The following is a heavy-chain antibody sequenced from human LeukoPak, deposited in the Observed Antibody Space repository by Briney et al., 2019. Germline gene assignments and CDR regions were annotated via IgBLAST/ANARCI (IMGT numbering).Heavy chain of an antibody. D-gene: IGHD5-12*01. V-gene: IGHV3-13*04. CDR1: GLSFSTYD. Sequence: GGSLRLSCAASGLSFSTYDMHWVRQATGEGLEWVSGIGKSGDTYYVGSVKGRFTISRDNAKNSLYLQMNSLRSGDTAVYYCARGAYTGSDVWGQGTVVTVSS. CDR2: IGKSGDT. CDR3: ARGAYTGSDV. J-gene: IGHJ3*01.